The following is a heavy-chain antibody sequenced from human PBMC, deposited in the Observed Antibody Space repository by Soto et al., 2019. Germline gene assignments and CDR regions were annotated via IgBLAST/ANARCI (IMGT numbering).Heavy chain of an antibody. CDR1: GGSISSGDYY. V-gene: IGHV4-30-4*01. Sequence: SETLSLTCTVSGGSISSGDYYWSWIRQPPGKGLEWIGYIYYSGSTYYNPSLKSRVTISVDTSKNQFSLKLSSVTAADTAVYYCARDMLWPLHHEVVAYPWGQGTLVTAPQ. J-gene: IGHJ5*02. D-gene: IGHD3-22*01. CDR3: ARDMLWPLHHEVVAYP. CDR2: IYYSGST.